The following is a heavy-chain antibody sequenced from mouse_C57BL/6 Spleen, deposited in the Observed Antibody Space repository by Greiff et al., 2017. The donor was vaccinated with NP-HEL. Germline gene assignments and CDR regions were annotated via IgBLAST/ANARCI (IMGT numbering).Heavy chain of an antibody. D-gene: IGHD1-1*01. CDR1: GYTFTSYW. Sequence: QVQLQQPGAELVKPGASVKLSCKASGYTFTSYWMQWVKQRPGQGLEWIGEIDPSDSYTNYNQKFKGKATLTVDTSSSTAYMQLSSLTSEDSAVYYCARGDGSSYVGVGVWGTGTTVTVSS. V-gene: IGHV1-50*01. CDR3: ARGDGSSYVGVGV. J-gene: IGHJ1*03. CDR2: IDPSDSYT.